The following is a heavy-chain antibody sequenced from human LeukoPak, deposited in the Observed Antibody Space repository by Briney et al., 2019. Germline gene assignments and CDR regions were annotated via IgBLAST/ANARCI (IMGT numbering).Heavy chain of an antibody. Sequence: GGSLRLSCAPSGFTFSSYEMNWVRQAPGKGLEWVSYISGSGSTIYYADSVKGRFTISRDNAKNSLYLQMNSLRAEDMAAYYCARGPGSGLGMTRYFDYWGQGTLVTVSS. CDR2: ISGSGSTI. D-gene: IGHD7-27*01. J-gene: IGHJ4*02. CDR1: GFTFSSYE. V-gene: IGHV3-48*03. CDR3: ARGPGSGLGMTRYFDY.